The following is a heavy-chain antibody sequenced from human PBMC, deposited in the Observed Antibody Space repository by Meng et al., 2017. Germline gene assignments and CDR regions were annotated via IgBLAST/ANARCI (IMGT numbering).Heavy chain of an antibody. CDR2: INPKSGDT. CDR1: GYNFPDYY. V-gene: IGHV1-2*06. CDR3: ARDEDISAAGKLFGDY. Sequence: HVQLVQSGAEVKKPGAAVKVSCKPSGYNFPDYYIPWVRRAPGQGLEWMGRINPKSGDTHYAQKFQARVTMTGDTSISTAYMELSGLRSDDTAMYYCARDEDISAAGKLFGDYWGQGTLVTVSS. D-gene: IGHD6-25*01. J-gene: IGHJ4*02.